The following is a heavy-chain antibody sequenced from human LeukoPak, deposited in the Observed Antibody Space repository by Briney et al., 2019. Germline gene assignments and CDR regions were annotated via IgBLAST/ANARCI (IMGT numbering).Heavy chain of an antibody. CDR2: IYYSGST. D-gene: IGHD3-9*01. Sequence: SETLSLTCTVSGGSISSSSYYWGWIRQPPGKGLEWIGSIYYSGSTYYNPSLKSRVTISVDTSKNQFSLKLSSVTAADTAVYYCARHNGWVGPGYFDWLLSDEGNWFDPWGQGTLVTVSS. V-gene: IGHV4-39*01. CDR3: ARHNGWVGPGYFDWLLSDEGNWFDP. J-gene: IGHJ5*02. CDR1: GGSISSSSYY.